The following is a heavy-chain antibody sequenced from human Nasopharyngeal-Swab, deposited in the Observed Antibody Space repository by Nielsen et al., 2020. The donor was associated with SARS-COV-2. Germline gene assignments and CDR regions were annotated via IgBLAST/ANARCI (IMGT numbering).Heavy chain of an antibody. D-gene: IGHD6-6*01. CDR1: GFTFSSYA. CDR2: ISGSGGST. Sequence: GESLKISCAASGFTFSSYAMSWVHQAPGKGLEWVSAISGSGGSTYYADSVKGRFTISRDNSKNTLYLQMNSLRAEDTAVYYCAKDWREYSSSSYYYYGMDVWGQGTTVTVSS. CDR3: AKDWREYSSSSYYYYGMDV. J-gene: IGHJ6*02. V-gene: IGHV3-23*01.